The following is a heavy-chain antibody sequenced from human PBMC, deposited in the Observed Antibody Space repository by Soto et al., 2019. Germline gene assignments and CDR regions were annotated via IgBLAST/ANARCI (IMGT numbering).Heavy chain of an antibody. CDR1: GGSISSGGYY. CDR3: ARDPLVVVPAAIGPIPRPPITRGDAFDI. D-gene: IGHD2-2*02. CDR2: IYYSGST. Sequence: SETLSLTCTVSGGSISSGGYYWSWIRQHPGKGLEWIGYIYYSGSTYYNPSLKSRVTISVDTSKNQFSLKLSSVTAEDTAVYYCARDPLVVVPAAIGPIPRPPITRGDAFDIWGQGTMVTVS. J-gene: IGHJ3*02. V-gene: IGHV4-31*03.